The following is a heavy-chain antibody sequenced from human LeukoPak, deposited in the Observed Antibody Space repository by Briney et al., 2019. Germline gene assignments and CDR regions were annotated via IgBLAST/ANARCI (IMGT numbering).Heavy chain of an antibody. Sequence: PGGSLRLSCVASGFTFSSYAMNWVRQAPGKGLEWVSAISGSGGSTYYADSVKRRFTISRDNSKNTLYLQMNSLRAEDTAVYYCAKDGVGYYGSGSYTNWGQVTLVTVSS. CDR1: GFTFSSYA. CDR2: ISGSGGST. CDR3: AKDGVGYYGSGSYTN. D-gene: IGHD3-10*01. V-gene: IGHV3-23*01. J-gene: IGHJ4*02.